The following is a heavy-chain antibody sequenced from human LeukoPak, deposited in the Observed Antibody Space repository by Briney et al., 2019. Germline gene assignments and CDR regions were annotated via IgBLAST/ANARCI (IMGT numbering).Heavy chain of an antibody. D-gene: IGHD5-18*01. J-gene: IGHJ4*02. CDR3: ARRTNSYSYLPDY. CDR2: IYPGDSST. CDR1: GYSFTNYW. Sequence: GESLKISCMGSGYSFTNYWIAWVRQMPGKGLEWMGIIYPGDSSTRYSPSFQGQVTISADKSINTAYLQWRSLAASDTAMYYCARRTNSYSYLPDYWGQGTLVTVSS. V-gene: IGHV5-51*01.